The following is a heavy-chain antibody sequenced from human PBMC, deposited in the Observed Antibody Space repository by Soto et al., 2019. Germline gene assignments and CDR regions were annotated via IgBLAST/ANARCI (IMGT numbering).Heavy chain of an antibody. D-gene: IGHD3-10*01. Sequence: EVQLLESGGGLVQPGGSLRLSCVVSGLTFSRADLSWVRQPPGKGLEWVSASGGSDLSTHYVDSVKGRFTISRDSSKKNLFLQMKTLSGEEPAVFYCLTPSGNYGGQGTLVTV. J-gene: IGHJ4*02. V-gene: IGHV3-23*01. CDR1: GLTFSRAD. CDR3: LTPSGNY. CDR2: SGGSDLST.